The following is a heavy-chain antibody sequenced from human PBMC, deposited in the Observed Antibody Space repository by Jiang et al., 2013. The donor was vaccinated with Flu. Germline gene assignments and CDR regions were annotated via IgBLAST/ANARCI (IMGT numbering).Heavy chain of an antibody. CDR2: TYYRSKWYS. V-gene: IGHV6-1*01. CDR1: GDSVSTNSAA. J-gene: IGHJ3*02. CDR3: ARGSGAAFNI. D-gene: IGHD7-27*01. Sequence: QTLSLTCAISGDSVSTNSAAWNWIRQSPSRGLEWLGRTYYRSKWYSDYAVSVKSRITINPDTSKNQFYLQLNSVTPEDTAVYYCARGSGAAFNIWGQGTNGHRLF.